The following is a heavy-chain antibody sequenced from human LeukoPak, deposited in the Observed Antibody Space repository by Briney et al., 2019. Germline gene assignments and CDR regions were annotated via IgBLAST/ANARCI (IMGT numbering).Heavy chain of an antibody. CDR2: ISAYNGNT. CDR1: GYTFTSYY. CDR3: AVTFNWNDVNDY. Sequence: ASVKVSCKASGYTFTSYYMHWVRQAPGQGLEWMGWISAYNGNTNYAQKLQGRVTMTTDTSTSTAYMELRSLRSDDTAVYYCAVTFNWNDVNDYWGQGTLVTVSS. V-gene: IGHV1-18*04. D-gene: IGHD1-1*01. J-gene: IGHJ4*02.